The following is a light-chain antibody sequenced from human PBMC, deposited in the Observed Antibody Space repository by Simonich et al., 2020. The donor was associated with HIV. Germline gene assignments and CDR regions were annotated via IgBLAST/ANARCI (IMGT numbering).Light chain of an antibody. CDR2: GAA. J-gene: IGKJ4*01. V-gene: IGKV3-15*01. CDR3: QQYNNWPPLT. Sequence: EIVMTQSQATLSVSPGERATISCRANQSDSRKLAWYHQRLGQAPWLLIYGAATRATGIPARCSGSGSGSEFTLTISSLQSEDFAVYYCQQYNNWPPLTFGGGTKVEMK. CDR1: QSDSRK.